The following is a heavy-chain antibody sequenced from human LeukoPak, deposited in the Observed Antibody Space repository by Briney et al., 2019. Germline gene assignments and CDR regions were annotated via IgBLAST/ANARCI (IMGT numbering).Heavy chain of an antibody. CDR2: ISAYNGNT. J-gene: IGHJ4*02. CDR1: GYTFTSYG. D-gene: IGHD3-10*01. V-gene: IGHV1-18*01. Sequence: ASVKVSCKASGYTFTSYGISWVRQAPGQGLEWMGWISAYNGNTNYAQKLQGRVTMTTDTSTSTAYMELRSLRSDDTAVYYCARVDSELWFGEIFDYWGQGTLVTVSS. CDR3: ARVDSELWFGEIFDY.